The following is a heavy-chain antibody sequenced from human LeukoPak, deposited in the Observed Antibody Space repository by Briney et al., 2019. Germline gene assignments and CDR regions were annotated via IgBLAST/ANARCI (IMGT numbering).Heavy chain of an antibody. CDR1: GFTFSSYW. D-gene: IGHD3-10*01. Sequence: GGSLRLXCAASGFTFSSYWMHWVRQAPGKGLVWVSLINSAGSTTTYADSVKGRFTISRDNAKNTLYLQMNSLRAEDTAVYYCASSYGSGRFDPWGQGTLVTVSS. V-gene: IGHV3-74*01. J-gene: IGHJ5*02. CDR2: INSAGSTT. CDR3: ASSYGSGRFDP.